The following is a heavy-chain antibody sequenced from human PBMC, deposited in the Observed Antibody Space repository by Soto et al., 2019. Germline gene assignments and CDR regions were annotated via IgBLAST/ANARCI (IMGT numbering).Heavy chain of an antibody. Sequence: EVQLVESGGGLVQPGGSLRLSCAASGFTFSSYWMTWVRQAPGKGLEWVANITPDGSEKYYVDSVKGRFTVSRDNAKNSLYLQMDSPRAEDTAVYYCARGVTTGVDAFDMWGQGTMVTVSS. V-gene: IGHV3-7*01. CDR3: ARGVTTGVDAFDM. J-gene: IGHJ3*02. D-gene: IGHD3-3*01. CDR1: GFTFSSYW. CDR2: ITPDGSEK.